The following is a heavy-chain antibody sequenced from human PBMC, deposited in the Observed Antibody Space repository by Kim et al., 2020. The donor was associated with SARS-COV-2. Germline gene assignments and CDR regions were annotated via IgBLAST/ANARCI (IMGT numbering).Heavy chain of an antibody. J-gene: IGHJ4*02. D-gene: IGHD2-21*01. CDR3: ARLFKKEYYFDY. Sequence: SETLSLTCTVSGGSISSYYWSWIRQPPGKGLEWIGYIYYSGSTNYNPSLKSRVTISVDTSKNQFSLKLSSVTAADTAVYYCARLFKKEYYFDYWGQGTLV. V-gene: IGHV4-59*08. CDR1: GGSISSYY. CDR2: IYYSGST.